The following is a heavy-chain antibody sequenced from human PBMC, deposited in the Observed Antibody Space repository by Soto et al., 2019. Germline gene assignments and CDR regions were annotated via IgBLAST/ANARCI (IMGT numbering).Heavy chain of an antibody. CDR1: GFTFKIYA. V-gene: IGHV3-23*01. CDR3: AKGKGEVDSAFDC. D-gene: IGHD3-16*01. Sequence: GGSLRLSCAASGFTFKIYAMTWVRQAPGKGLEWVSSVSDSGGSTYYADSVNGRFTISRDNSKNTLYLQIYSLRAEDTAIYYCAKGKGEVDSAFDCWGQGTLVTVSS. CDR2: VSDSGGST. J-gene: IGHJ4*02.